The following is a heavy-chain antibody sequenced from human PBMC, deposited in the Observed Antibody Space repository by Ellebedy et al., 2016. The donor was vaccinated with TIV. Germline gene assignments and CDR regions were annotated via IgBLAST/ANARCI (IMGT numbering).Heavy chain of an antibody. D-gene: IGHD2-8*02. CDR3: ARDPHTGGDFAS. Sequence: MPSETLSLTCAVSGVSISSSDWWSWVRQPPGKGLEWIGEIYRSVKTDYNPSLESRATISMDKSKNLLSLKLTSVTAADTAMYYCARDPHTGGDFASWGQGTLVTVSS. CDR2: IYRSVKT. CDR1: GVSISSSDW. J-gene: IGHJ4*02. V-gene: IGHV4-4*02.